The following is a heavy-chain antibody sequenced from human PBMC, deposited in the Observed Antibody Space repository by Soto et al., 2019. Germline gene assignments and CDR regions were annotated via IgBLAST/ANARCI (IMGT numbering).Heavy chain of an antibody. CDR1: GFTFSNAW. D-gene: IGHD2-15*01. CDR3: TTEPTYCSGGSCAL. J-gene: IGHJ4*02. Sequence: GGSLRLSCAASGFTFSNAWMSWVRQAPGKGLEWVGRIKSKTDGGTTDYAAAVKGRFTISRDDSKNTLYLQMNSLKTEDTAVYYCTTEPTYCSGGSCALWGQGTLVTVSS. V-gene: IGHV3-15*01. CDR2: IKSKTDGGTT.